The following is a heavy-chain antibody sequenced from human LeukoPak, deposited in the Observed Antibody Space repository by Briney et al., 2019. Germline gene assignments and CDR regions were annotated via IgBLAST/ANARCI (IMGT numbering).Heavy chain of an antibody. V-gene: IGHV3-30*02. J-gene: IGHJ4*02. CDR2: IWYDGSNK. Sequence: GGSLRLSCAASGFTFNRYAMHWVRQAPGKGLEWVAFIWYDGSNKYYADSVKGRYTVSRDNSKNTLYLQMNSLRAEDTAVYYCAKDERGYYDSSGFFGAIDYWGQGSLVSVSS. CDR3: AKDERGYYDSSGFFGAIDY. D-gene: IGHD3-22*01. CDR1: GFTFNRYA.